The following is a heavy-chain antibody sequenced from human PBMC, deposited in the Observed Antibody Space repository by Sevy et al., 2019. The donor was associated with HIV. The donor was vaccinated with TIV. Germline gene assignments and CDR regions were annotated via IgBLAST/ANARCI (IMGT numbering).Heavy chain of an antibody. CDR2: IHLTLST. D-gene: IGHD2-8*01. Sequence: SETLSLTCTVSGDSVSTSNKFWGWIRQPPGKGLEWIGSIHLTLSTFYNPSLKSRVIISEDTSKNQFSLRLGSVSAADTAVYYGAGTQDGVGSAQGDSTSYPYAGDHYFDRWGRGTLVTVSS. J-gene: IGHJ4*02. CDR3: AGTQDGVGSAQGDSTSYPYAGDHYFDR. V-gene: IGHV4-39*01. CDR1: GDSVSTSNKF.